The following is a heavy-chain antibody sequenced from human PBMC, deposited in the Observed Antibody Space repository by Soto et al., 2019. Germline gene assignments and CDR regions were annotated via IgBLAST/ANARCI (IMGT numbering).Heavy chain of an antibody. Sequence: GASVKVSCKASGYTFTSYGISWVRQAPGQGLEWMGWISAYNGNTNYAQKLQGRVTMTTDTSTSTAYMELWSLRSDDTAVYYCAREDIVVVPAARNWFDPWGQGTLVTVSS. J-gene: IGHJ5*02. CDR1: GYTFTSYG. V-gene: IGHV1-18*01. D-gene: IGHD2-2*01. CDR3: AREDIVVVPAARNWFDP. CDR2: ISAYNGNT.